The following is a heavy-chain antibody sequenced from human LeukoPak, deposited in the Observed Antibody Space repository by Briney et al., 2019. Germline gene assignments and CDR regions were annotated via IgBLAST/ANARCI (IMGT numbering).Heavy chain of an antibody. Sequence: GGSLRLSCAASGFTFSSYGMHWVRQAPGKGLEWVAVIWYDGSNKYYADSVKGRFTISRDNSKNTLYLQMNSLRAEDTAVYYCAKGLSVRVFDYWGQGTLVTVSS. CDR1: GFTFSSYG. J-gene: IGHJ4*02. CDR3: AKGLSVRVFDY. V-gene: IGHV3-33*06. CDR2: IWYDGSNK. D-gene: IGHD1-1*01.